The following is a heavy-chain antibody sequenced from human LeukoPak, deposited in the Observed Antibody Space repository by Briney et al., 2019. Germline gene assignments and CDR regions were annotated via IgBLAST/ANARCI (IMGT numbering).Heavy chain of an antibody. Sequence: PSGTLSLTCAVSGDSITTSRWWSWARQPPGKGLEWIGEIYHGGTTNYNPSLKSRVIMSVDKSKNHFSLKRTSVTAADTAVYYCATYLYGGDYGSYYFEYWGQGTLVTVSS. D-gene: IGHD4-23*01. V-gene: IGHV4-4*02. CDR3: ATYLYGGDYGSYYFEY. CDR2: IYHGGTT. CDR1: GDSITTSRW. J-gene: IGHJ4*02.